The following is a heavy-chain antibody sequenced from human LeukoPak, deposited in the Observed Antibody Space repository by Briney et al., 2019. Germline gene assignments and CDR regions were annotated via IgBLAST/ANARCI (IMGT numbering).Heavy chain of an antibody. V-gene: IGHV4-34*01. Sequence: SETLSLTCAVYGGSFSGYYWSWIRQPPGKGLEWIGEINHSGSTNYNPSLKSRVTISVDTSKNQFSLKLSSVTAADTAVYYCARQRTWFGELFDYWGQGTLVTVSS. CDR1: GGSFSGYY. D-gene: IGHD3-10*01. CDR3: ARQRTWFGELFDY. CDR2: INHSGST. J-gene: IGHJ4*02.